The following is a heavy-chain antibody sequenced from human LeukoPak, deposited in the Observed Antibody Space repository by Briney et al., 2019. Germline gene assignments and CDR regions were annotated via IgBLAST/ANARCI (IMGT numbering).Heavy chain of an antibody. V-gene: IGHV3-33*01. J-gene: IGHJ6*02. D-gene: IGHD5-18*01. CDR3: ARFGYADGMDV. Sequence: GRSLRLSCAASGFTFSSYGMHWVRQAPGKGLEWVAVIWYDGGNKYYADSVKGRFTISRDNSKNTLYLQMNSLRAEDTAVYYCARFGYADGMDVWGQGTTVTVSS. CDR2: IWYDGGNK. CDR1: GFTFSSYG.